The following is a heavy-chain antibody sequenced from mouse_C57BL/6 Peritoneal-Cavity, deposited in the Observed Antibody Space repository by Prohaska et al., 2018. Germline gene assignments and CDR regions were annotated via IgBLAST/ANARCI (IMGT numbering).Heavy chain of an antibody. D-gene: IGHD2-4*01. CDR3: ARYDYGAWFAY. CDR2: INPSNGGT. J-gene: IGHJ3*01. V-gene: IGHV1-53*01. Sequence: GLEWIGNINPSNGGTNYNEKFKSKATLTVDKSSSTAYMELRSLTSEDSAVYYCARYDYGAWFAYWGQGTLVTVS.